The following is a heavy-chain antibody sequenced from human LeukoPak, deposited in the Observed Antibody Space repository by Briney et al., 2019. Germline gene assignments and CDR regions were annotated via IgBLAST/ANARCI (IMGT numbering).Heavy chain of an antibody. D-gene: IGHD3-22*01. CDR3: ARDPYYYYSSGYSYYFDY. J-gene: IGHJ4*02. CDR1: GFTVSSNY. CDR2: IYSGGST. V-gene: IGHV3-53*05. Sequence: GGSLRLSCAASGFTVSSNYMSWVRQAPGKGLEWVSVIYSGGSTYYADSVKGRFTISRDNSKNTLYLQMNSLRAEDTAVYYCARDPYYYYSSGYSYYFDYWGQGTLVSVSS.